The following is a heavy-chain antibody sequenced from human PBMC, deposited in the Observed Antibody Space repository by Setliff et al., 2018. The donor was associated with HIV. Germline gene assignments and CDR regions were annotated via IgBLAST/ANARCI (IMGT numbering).Heavy chain of an antibody. D-gene: IGHD5-18*01. CDR1: GFSFTSAA. V-gene: IGHV1-58*02. J-gene: IGHJ6*02. Sequence: ASVKVSCKASGFSFTSAAMQWGRQARGQRLEWIGCLVVGSGNTNYAQKCQERVTISRDTSTSTAYIELSSLRSEDTAVYYCAGGADSYGWDYYNYGMDVWGQGTTFTVSS. CDR2: LVVGSGNT. CDR3: AGGADSYGWDYYNYGMDV.